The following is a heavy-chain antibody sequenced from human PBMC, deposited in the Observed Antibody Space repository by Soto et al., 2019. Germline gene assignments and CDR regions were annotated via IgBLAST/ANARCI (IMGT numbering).Heavy chain of an antibody. D-gene: IGHD6-19*01. J-gene: IGHJ4*02. CDR2: INHSGST. V-gene: IGHV4-34*01. CDR1: GGSFSGYF. Sequence: QVQLQQWGAGLLKPSETLSLTCAVYGGSFSGYFWTWIRQPPGKGLEWIGEINHSGSTNYNPSLKSRVTISVDTSENQFSLRLTSVTAADTAVYYCGRGQWLPRGEYWGQGTLVTVSS. CDR3: GRGQWLPRGEY.